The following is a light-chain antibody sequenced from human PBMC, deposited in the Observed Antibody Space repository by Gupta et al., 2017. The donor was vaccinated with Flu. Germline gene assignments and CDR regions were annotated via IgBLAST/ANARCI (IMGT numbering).Light chain of an antibody. CDR3: QQYNNWPPWT. Sequence: EIVMTQSPATLSVSPGERATLSCRASQSVSSNLAWYQQKPGQAPRLLIYAASTRATDIPARFSGSGFGTEFTLTISSLQSEDFAFYYCQQYNNWPPWTFGQGTKVEIK. J-gene: IGKJ1*01. CDR1: QSVSSN. CDR2: AAS. V-gene: IGKV3-15*01.